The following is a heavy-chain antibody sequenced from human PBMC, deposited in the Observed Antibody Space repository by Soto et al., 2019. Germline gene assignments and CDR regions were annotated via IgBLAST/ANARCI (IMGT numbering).Heavy chain of an antibody. CDR1: GGSISSSSYY. J-gene: IGHJ4*02. CDR3: ARQPHITIFGVVIPPYYFDY. Sequence: SETLSLTCTVSGGSISSSSYYWGWIRQPPGKGLEWIGSIYYSGSTYYNPSLKSRVTISVDTSKNQFSLKLSSVTAADTAVYYCARQPHITIFGVVIPPYYFDYWGQGTLVTVSS. V-gene: IGHV4-39*01. D-gene: IGHD3-3*01. CDR2: IYYSGST.